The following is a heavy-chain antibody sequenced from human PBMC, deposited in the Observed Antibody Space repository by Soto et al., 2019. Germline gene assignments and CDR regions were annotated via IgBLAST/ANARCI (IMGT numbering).Heavy chain of an antibody. Sequence: EVQLVESGGGLVQPGGSLRLSCAASGFTLSGRSMHWVRQAPGKGLVWVSGIDNAGTVSTYADSVKGRFTSSRDNAKNMLYLQMNSPRVEDTAVYYCARGLFGPEVWGTGNTVTVSS. CDR2: IDNAGTVS. D-gene: IGHD3-10*02. V-gene: IGHV3-74*01. CDR1: GFTLSGRS. CDR3: ARGLFGPEV. J-gene: IGHJ6*03.